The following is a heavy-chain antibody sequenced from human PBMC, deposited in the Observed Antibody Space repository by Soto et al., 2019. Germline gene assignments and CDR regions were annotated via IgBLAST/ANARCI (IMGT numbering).Heavy chain of an antibody. J-gene: IGHJ6*02. CDR1: GFTLSSYA. V-gene: IGHV3-23*01. Sequence: PXGSLILSFSASGFTLSSYAMSWVRQAPGRGLEWVSAISGSGGSTYYADSVKGRFTISRDNSKNTLYLQMNSLRAEDTAVYYCAKDKAARKYYYYYGMDVWGQGTTVTVSS. CDR2: ISGSGGST. D-gene: IGHD6-6*01. CDR3: AKDKAARKYYYYYGMDV.